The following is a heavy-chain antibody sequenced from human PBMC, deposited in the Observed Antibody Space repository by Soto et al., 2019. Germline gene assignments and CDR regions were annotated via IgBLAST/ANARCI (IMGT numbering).Heavy chain of an antibody. V-gene: IGHV1-18*01. CDR3: VRCYCSVGSCYACWHFDL. CDR2: ISASTRNT. J-gene: IGHJ2*01. D-gene: IGHD2-15*01. Sequence: QVQLVQSGGEVKKPGASVKVSCQASGYTFSDYAISWVRQAPGQGLEWMGWISASTRNTDQAQNFQGRVIMTLDTSTNTAYIELRSLIYDDTAVYYCVRCYCSVGSCYACWHFDLWGRGTLVTVSS. CDR1: GYTFSDYA.